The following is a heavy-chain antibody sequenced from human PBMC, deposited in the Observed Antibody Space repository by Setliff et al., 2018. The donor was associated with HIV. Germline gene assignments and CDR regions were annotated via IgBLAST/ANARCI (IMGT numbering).Heavy chain of an antibody. CDR2: RYPRGDGT. Sequence: ASVKVSCKASGYTFTDRFITWFHQAPGKGLEWMGRRYPRGDGTIYSERFRDRLTLSADLSTQTAYMQLDNLKSEDTAMYFCAAGPFNWGQYFWGHGTLVTVSS. J-gene: IGHJ4*01. CDR1: GYTFTDRF. V-gene: IGHV1-69-2*01. CDR3: AAGPFNWGQYF. D-gene: IGHD3-16*01.